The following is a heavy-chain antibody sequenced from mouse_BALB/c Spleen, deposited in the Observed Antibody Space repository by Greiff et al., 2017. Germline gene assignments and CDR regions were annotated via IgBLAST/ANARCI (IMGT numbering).Heavy chain of an antibody. CDR2: IYPGSGST. D-gene: IGHD2-1*01. CDR3: TRNGNYVDAMDY. V-gene: IGHV1S22*01. Sequence: LHQPGSELVWPGASVKLSCTASGYTFSTSWIRWVKQRHGHGLEWIGNIYPGSGSTNYDEKFKSKGTLTVDTSSSTAYMHLSSLTSEDSAVYYCTRNGNYVDAMDYWGQGTSVTVSS. CDR1: GYTFSTSW. J-gene: IGHJ4*01.